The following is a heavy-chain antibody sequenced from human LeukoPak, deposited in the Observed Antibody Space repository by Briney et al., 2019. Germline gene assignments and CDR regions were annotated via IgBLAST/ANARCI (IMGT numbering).Heavy chain of an antibody. D-gene: IGHD5-18*01. V-gene: IGHV4-59*01. CDR1: GDSISSYY. CDR2: IYYSGST. CDR3: ARGAYSYGHPPSLDY. Sequence: SETLSLTCTVSGDSISSYYWSWIRQPPGKGLEWIGYIYYSGSTNYNPSLKSRVTISVDTSKNQFSLKLTSVTAADTALYYCARGAYSYGHPPSLDYWGQGTLVTVSS. J-gene: IGHJ4*02.